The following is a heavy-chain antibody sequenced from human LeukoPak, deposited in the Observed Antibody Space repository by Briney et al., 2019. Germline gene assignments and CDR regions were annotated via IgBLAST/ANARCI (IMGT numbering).Heavy chain of an antibody. CDR2: INSGGNA. Sequence: GGSLRLSCAASGFTVSSNYMNWVRQAPGKGLEWVSVINSGGNAYYADSVKGRFTISRDNSKNMLYLQVNSLRAEDTAVYYCARSQGGTMSLRHFDLWGRGTLVTFS. CDR3: ARSQGGTMSLRHFDL. CDR1: GFTVSSNY. V-gene: IGHV3-53*01. D-gene: IGHD3-22*01. J-gene: IGHJ2*01.